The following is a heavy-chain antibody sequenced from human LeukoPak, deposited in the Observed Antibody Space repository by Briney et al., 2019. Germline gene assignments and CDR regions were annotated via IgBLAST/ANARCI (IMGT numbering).Heavy chain of an antibody. Sequence: PGGSLRLSCAASGFTFSSYAMHWVRQAPGKGLEWVAVISYDGSNKYYADSVKGRFTISRDNSKNTLYLQMNSLRAEDTAVYYCASDSRYYYYYYMDVWGKGTTVTVSS. V-gene: IGHV3-30-3*01. CDR2: ISYDGSNK. CDR1: GFTFSSYA. CDR3: ASDSRYYYYYYMDV. J-gene: IGHJ6*03.